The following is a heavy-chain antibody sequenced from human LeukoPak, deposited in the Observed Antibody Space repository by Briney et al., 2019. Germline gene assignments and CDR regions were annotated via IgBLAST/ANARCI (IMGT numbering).Heavy chain of an antibody. D-gene: IGHD6-13*01. Sequence: PSETLSLTCTVSGVSISSTSYYWGWIRQPPGEGLEWIGTIYYSGSTYYNLSLKSRVTISVDTSKNQFSLELSSVTAADTAVYYCARDILPGIAGIWGQGTLVTVSS. V-gene: IGHV4-39*07. J-gene: IGHJ4*02. CDR2: IYYSGST. CDR3: ARDILPGIAGI. CDR1: GVSISSTSYY.